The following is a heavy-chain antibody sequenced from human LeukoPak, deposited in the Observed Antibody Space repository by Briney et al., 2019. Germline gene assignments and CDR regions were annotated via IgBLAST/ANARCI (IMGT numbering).Heavy chain of an antibody. CDR2: ISAYNGNT. V-gene: IGHV1-18*01. J-gene: IGHJ4*02. Sequence: ASVKVSCKTSGHTFTSYGITWVRQAPGQGLEWMGWISAYNGNTNYAQKLQGRVTMTTDTSTSTAYMELRSLRSDDTAVYYCARDDSLIGYGSSWYSASGFDYWGQETLVTVSS. CDR3: ARDDSLIGYGSSWYSASGFDY. D-gene: IGHD6-13*01. CDR1: GHTFTSYG.